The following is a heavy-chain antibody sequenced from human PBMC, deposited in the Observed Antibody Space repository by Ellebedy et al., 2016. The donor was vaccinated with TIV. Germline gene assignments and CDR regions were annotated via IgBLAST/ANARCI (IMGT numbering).Heavy chain of an antibody. J-gene: IGHJ5*02. CDR2: IYFLGST. Sequence: MPSETLSLTCTVPGGSISSTSHYWGWIRQPPGKGLEWIGSIYFLGSTSYNPSLKSRVSISVDTSKNQFSLYLNSVTAADTAVYYCARDVENWFDPWGQGTLVTVSS. CDR1: GGSISSTSHY. CDR3: ARDVENWFDP. V-gene: IGHV4-39*07.